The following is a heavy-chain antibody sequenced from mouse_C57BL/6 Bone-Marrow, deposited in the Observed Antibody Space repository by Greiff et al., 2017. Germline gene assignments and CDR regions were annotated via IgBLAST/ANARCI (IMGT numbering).Heavy chain of an antibody. D-gene: IGHD4-1*01. CDR1: GYAFTNYL. Sequence: VQLQESGAELVRPGTSVKVSCKASGYAFTNYLIEWVKQRPGQGLEWIGVINPGSGGTNYNEKFKGKATLTADKSSSTAYMQLSSLTSEDSAVYFCARLTGGDYWGQGTTLTVSS. J-gene: IGHJ2*01. CDR3: ARLTGGDY. V-gene: IGHV1-54*01. CDR2: INPGSGGT.